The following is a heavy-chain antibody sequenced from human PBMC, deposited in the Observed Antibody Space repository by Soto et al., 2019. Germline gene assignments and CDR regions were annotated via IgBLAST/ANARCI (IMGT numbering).Heavy chain of an antibody. V-gene: IGHV1-69*02. CDR2: IIPILGIA. Sequence: QVQLVQSGAEVKKPGSSVKVSCKASGGTFSSYTISWVRQAPGQGLEWMGRIIPILGIANYAQKFQGRVTITADKSTSTAYMELSSLRSEDTAVYYCANIEPDTTYFDYWGQGTLVTVSS. D-gene: IGHD1-1*01. J-gene: IGHJ4*02. CDR1: GGTFSSYT. CDR3: ANIEPDTTYFDY.